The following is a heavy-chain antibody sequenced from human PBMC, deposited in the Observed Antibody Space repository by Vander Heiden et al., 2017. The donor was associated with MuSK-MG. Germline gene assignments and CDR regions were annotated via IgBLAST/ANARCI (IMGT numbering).Heavy chain of an antibody. CDR1: WFSLSIARMG. D-gene: IGHD6-19*01. J-gene: IGHJ4*02. Sequence: QVTLKESCPVLLKPTEPRTPTCTVSWFSLSIARMGVSWIRQPPGKGLDWLAHIFSNDKNTYSTSLKGRLTISKDTSKSQVVLTMTNMDPVDTAAYYCARTPNVHSGGWYDSYFDYWGQGTLVTVSS. V-gene: IGHV2-26*01. CDR2: IFSNDKN. CDR3: ARTPNVHSGGWYDSYFDY.